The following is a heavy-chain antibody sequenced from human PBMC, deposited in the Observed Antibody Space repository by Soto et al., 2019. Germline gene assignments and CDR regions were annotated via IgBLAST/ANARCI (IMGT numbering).Heavy chain of an antibody. CDR2: MSARGGTGGIT. CDR1: GFTFSSYP. Sequence: EVQLLESGGGLVQPGGSLRLTCAASGFTFSSYPMSWVRQAPGKGVERVSSMSARGGTGGITFYADSLKGRFTSSRDNSKNTLYLLMSSLRVEDTAVYYCVKGLDTSILNGPRYLDYWGQGTLVTVSS. J-gene: IGHJ4*02. D-gene: IGHD5-18*01. V-gene: IGHV3-23*01. CDR3: VKGLDTSILNGPRYLDY.